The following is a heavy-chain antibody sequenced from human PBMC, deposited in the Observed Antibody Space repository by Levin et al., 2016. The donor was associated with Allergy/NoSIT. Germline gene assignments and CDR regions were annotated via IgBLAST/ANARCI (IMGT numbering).Heavy chain of an antibody. CDR2: ISAYNGNT. Sequence: WVRQAPGQGLEWMGWISAYNGNTNYAQKLQGRVTMTTDTSTSTAYMELRSLRSDDTAVYYCARAPRYQLLSPDWFDPWGQGTLVTVSS. CDR3: ARAPRYQLLSPDWFDP. J-gene: IGHJ5*02. D-gene: IGHD2-2*01. V-gene: IGHV1-18*01.